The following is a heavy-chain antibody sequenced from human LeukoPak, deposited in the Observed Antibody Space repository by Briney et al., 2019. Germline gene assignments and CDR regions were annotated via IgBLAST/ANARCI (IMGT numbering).Heavy chain of an antibody. CDR2: IYYSGST. CDR3: ATQYGSGPFDP. J-gene: IGHJ5*02. Sequence: PSETLSLTCTVSGGSISSSSYYWGWIRQPPGKGLEWIGSIYYSGSTYYNPSLKSRVTISVDTSKNQFSLKLSSVTAADTAVYYCATQYGSGPFDPWGQGTLVTVSS. D-gene: IGHD3-10*01. V-gene: IGHV4-39*07. CDR1: GGSISSSSYY.